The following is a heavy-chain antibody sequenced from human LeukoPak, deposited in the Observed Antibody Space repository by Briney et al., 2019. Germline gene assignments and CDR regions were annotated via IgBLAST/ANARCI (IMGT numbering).Heavy chain of an antibody. D-gene: IGHD4-17*01. CDR3: AKVLRSRLDP. J-gene: IGHJ5*02. V-gene: IGHV1-2*02. CDR1: GYTFTASY. CDR2: INPNSGET. Sequence: GASVKVSCTPSGYTFTASYMHWVRQAPGHGREWMGWINPNSGETNYAPKFQGRGAMTRATSISTAYLEVSRLTSADPAIDFCAKVLRSRLDPWGQGTLVTVSS.